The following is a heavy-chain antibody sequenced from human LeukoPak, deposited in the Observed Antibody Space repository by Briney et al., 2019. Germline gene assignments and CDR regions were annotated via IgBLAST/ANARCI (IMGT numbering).Heavy chain of an antibody. Sequence: ASVKVSCKASGYTFTIYGISWVRQAPGQGLEWMGWISAYNGNTNYAQKLQGRVTMTTDTSTSTAYMELRSLRSDDTAVYYCARGPNYCSSTSCYLRGMDVWGQGTTVTVSS. CDR1: GYTFTIYG. J-gene: IGHJ6*02. CDR2: ISAYNGNT. V-gene: IGHV1-18*01. D-gene: IGHD2-2*01. CDR3: ARGPNYCSSTSCYLRGMDV.